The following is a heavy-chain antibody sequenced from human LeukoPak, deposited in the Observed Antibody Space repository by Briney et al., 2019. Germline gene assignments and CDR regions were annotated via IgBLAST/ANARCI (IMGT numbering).Heavy chain of an antibody. D-gene: IGHD6-13*01. V-gene: IGHV3-48*03. CDR2: ISSSGSTI. CDR3: ARRGAAAGKLDY. CDR1: GFTFISYE. Sequence: GGSLRLSCAASGFTFISYEMNWVRQAPGKGLEWVSYISSSGSTIYYADSEKGRFTISRDNAKNSLYLQMNSLRAEDTAVYYCARRGAAAGKLDYWGQGTLVTVSS. J-gene: IGHJ4*02.